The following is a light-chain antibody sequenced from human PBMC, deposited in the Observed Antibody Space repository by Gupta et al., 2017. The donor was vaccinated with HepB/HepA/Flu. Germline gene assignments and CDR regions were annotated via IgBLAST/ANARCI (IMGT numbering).Light chain of an antibody. CDR3: QQCSNYSCT. CDR2: NAS. V-gene: IGKV3-11*01. CDR1: QSVSSY. J-gene: IGKJ3*01. Sequence: LTQSPATLSSSLGDRATLPCRASQSVSSYLAWYQQKPGQVPRLLIYNASNLDTGIPARFSGSGSGTEFTLTISSLEPDDFAVYYCQQCSNYSCTFGHGTKVDIK.